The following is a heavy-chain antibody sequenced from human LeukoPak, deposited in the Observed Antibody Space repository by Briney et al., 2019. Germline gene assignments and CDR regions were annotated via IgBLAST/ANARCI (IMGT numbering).Heavy chain of an antibody. CDR1: GYTFTGYY. V-gene: IGHV1-2*02. J-gene: IGHJ6*03. CDR2: INPNSGGT. Sequence: ASVKVSCRASGYTFTGYYMHWVRQAPGQGLEWMGWINPNSGGTNYAQKFQGRVTMTRDTSISTAYMELSRLRSDDTAVYYCARDGTSTSSSWYLRGYYYYMDVWGKGTTVTVSS. CDR3: ARDGTSTSSSWYLRGYYYYMDV. D-gene: IGHD6-13*01.